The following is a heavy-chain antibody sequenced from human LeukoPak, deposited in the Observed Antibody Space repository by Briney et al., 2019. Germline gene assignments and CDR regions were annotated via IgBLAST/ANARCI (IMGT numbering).Heavy chain of an antibody. D-gene: IGHD4-11*01. J-gene: IGHJ2*01. CDR3: AREHSHSNWFFDF. Sequence: GGSLRLPCVASGFTFSAYGIQWVRQAPGKGLEWVAVVAKDGGHKVYSDSVKGRFSISRDNSKNTAFLQMDSLRPEDAAVYFCAREHSHSNWFFDFWGPGTPVTVSS. CDR2: VAKDGGHK. V-gene: IGHV3-30*03. CDR1: GFTFSAYG.